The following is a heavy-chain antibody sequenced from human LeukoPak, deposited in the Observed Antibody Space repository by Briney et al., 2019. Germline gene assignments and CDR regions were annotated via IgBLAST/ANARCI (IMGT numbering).Heavy chain of an antibody. J-gene: IGHJ4*02. D-gene: IGHD4-23*01. Sequence: GGSLRLSCAVSGFTISNYWMTWVRQAPGKGLEWVANIKQDGSEKHYVGSVKGRFTISGDNAKNSLYLQMNSLRAEDTAVYYCAGNEYWGQGTLVTVSS. CDR1: GFTISNYW. V-gene: IGHV3-7*01. CDR3: AGNEY. CDR2: IKQDGSEK.